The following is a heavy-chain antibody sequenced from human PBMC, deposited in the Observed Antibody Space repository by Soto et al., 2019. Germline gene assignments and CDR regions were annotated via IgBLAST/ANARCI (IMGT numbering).Heavy chain of an antibody. J-gene: IGHJ5*02. CDR2: ISAYNGNT. CDR3: AREVRYYDSSGSNWFDP. Sequence: QVQLVQSGAEVKKPGASVKVSCKASGYAFTSYGISWVRQAPGQGLEWMGWISAYNGNTNYAQKLQGRVTMTTDTSTSTAYMELRSLRSEATAVYYCAREVRYYDSSGSNWFDPWGQGTLVTVSS. D-gene: IGHD3-22*01. V-gene: IGHV1-18*01. CDR1: GYAFTSYG.